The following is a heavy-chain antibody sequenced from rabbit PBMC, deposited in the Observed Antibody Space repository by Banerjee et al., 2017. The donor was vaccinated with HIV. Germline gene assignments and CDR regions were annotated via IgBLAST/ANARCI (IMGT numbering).Heavy chain of an antibody. V-gene: IGHV1S45*01. CDR3: GRHASSSGWGGDL. J-gene: IGHJ4*01. CDR2: IYAGSSGST. CDR1: GFSFSGSYW. D-gene: IGHD4-1*01. Sequence: QEQLEESGGDLVQPEGSLTLTCTASGFSFSGSYWICWVRQAPVTGLEWIACIYAGSSGSTQYANWAKGRFTISKTSSSTVDLKMTSLTAADTATYFCGRHASSSGWGGDLWGQGTLVTVS.